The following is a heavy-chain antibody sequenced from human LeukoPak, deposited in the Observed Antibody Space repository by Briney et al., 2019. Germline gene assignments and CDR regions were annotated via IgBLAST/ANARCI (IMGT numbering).Heavy chain of an antibody. CDR2: IWYGGDNK. CDR3: ARVNRGEYSGYDALDY. CDR1: GFTFRTYG. Sequence: GGSLRLSCAASGFTFRTYGMHWVRQAPGKGLEWVAFIWYGGDNKYYADSVKGRFTISRDNAKNSLYLQMNSLRAEDTAVYYCARVNRGEYSGYDALDYWGQGTLVTVSS. D-gene: IGHD5-12*01. V-gene: IGHV3-33*01. J-gene: IGHJ4*02.